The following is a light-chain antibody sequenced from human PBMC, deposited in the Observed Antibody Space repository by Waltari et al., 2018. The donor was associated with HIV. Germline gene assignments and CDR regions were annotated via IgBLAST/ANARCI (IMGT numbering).Light chain of an antibody. CDR3: ASWDDGLRGHV. V-gene: IGLV1-47*01. J-gene: IGLJ1*01. CDR1: NSNIARTF. Sequence: QPGLTQPPSVSGTPGQRLTTPCSGNNSNIARTFDYWYRQIPGTAPRLLVYRNDQRPPGVVDRFSGSRSGASASLVIGGLRVDDEGDYYCASWDDGLRGHVFGGGTTVSV. CDR2: RND.